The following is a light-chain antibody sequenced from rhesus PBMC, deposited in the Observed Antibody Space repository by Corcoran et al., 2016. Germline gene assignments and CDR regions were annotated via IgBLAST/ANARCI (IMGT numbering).Light chain of an antibody. CDR2: DVN. J-gene: IGLJ1*01. Sequence: QSALTQPPSMSKSLGQSVTISCTGTSSDIGGYNGVSWYHQHSGTAPRLLIYDVNKRPSGVSDRFSGSKSGNTASLTISGLQSEDEAEYYCAIWHNGAYMFGGGTRLTVL. CDR1: SSDIGGYNG. V-gene: IGLV2-38*01. CDR3: AIWHNGAYM.